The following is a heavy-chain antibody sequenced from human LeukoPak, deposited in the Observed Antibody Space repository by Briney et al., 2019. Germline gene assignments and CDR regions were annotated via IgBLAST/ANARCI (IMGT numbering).Heavy chain of an antibody. Sequence: GGSLRLSCAASGFTFSSYAMSWVRQAPGKGLEWVSAFSGSGGSTYYADSVKGRFTISRDNSKSTLFLQMNSLRAEDTAVYYCAKDPRVGSRVATPCHWGQGTLVTVSS. J-gene: IGHJ4*02. V-gene: IGHV3-23*01. CDR1: GFTFSSYA. CDR3: AKDPRVGSRVATPCH. D-gene: IGHD5-24*01. CDR2: FSGSGGST.